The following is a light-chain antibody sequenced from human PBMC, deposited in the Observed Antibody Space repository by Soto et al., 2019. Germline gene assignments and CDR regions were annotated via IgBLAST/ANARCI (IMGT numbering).Light chain of an antibody. CDR1: XFLSXY. CDR2: XTS. J-gene: IGKJ5*01. V-gene: IGKV3-11*01. CDR3: HQRNK. Sequence: XPGEXXXXXXXAXXFLSXYXXXXXQKPGQPPRLLIYXTSNRAAGVPAXXXXSRSGTDFTLTISSLXXXDFAVYFCHQRNKFGQGTRLEIK.